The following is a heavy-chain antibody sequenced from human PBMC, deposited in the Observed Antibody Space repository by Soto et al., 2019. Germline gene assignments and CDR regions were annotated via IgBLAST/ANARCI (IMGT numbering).Heavy chain of an antibody. V-gene: IGHV4-39*01. J-gene: IGHJ4*02. Sequence: QLQLQESGPGLVKPSETLSLTCTVSGGSISSSSYYWGWIRQPPGKGLEWIGSIYYSGSTYYNPSLKRRVTISVDTSKNQFSLKLSSVTAADTAVYYCARSYSSGWYWGYFDYWGQGTLVTVSS. D-gene: IGHD6-19*01. CDR3: ARSYSSGWYWGYFDY. CDR1: GGSISSSSYY. CDR2: IYYSGST.